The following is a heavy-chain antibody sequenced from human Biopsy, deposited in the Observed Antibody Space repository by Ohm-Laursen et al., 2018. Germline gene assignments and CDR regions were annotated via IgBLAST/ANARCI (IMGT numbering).Heavy chain of an antibody. CDR1: GGPSSNYA. Sequence: ASVKVSCKASGGPSSNYAFSWVRQAPGQGLEWVGRIVPILGHLNYAQRFQGRVSITADKSTTYVYMELSRLTSGDTAVYYCAADADGYYAEFDYWGPGTLVTVSS. D-gene: IGHD5-24*01. V-gene: IGHV1-69*04. CDR3: AADADGYYAEFDY. J-gene: IGHJ4*02. CDR2: IVPILGHL.